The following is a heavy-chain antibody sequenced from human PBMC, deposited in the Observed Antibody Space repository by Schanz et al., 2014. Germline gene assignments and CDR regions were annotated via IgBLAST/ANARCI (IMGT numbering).Heavy chain of an antibody. CDR2: IWYDENNK. V-gene: IGHV3-33*01. Sequence: QVQLVESGGGVVQFGRSLRLSCVASGFTFSSYGMHWVRQAPGKGLEWVAVIWYDENNKYYADSVKGRFTMSRDNAKNSLYLQMNSLRAEDTAVYYCARDVDDRRGYGSGYCLGDCMDVWGQGTTVTVSS. J-gene: IGHJ6*02. D-gene: IGHD3-10*01. CDR1: GFTFSSYG. CDR3: ARDVDDRRGYGSGYCLGDCMDV.